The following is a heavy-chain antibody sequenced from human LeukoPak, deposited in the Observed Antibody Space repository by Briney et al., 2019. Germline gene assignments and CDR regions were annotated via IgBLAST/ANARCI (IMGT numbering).Heavy chain of an antibody. CDR1: GFTFSSHG. Sequence: GGSLRLSCAASGFTFSSHGMHWVRQAPGKGLEWVAVISYDGSNKYYADSVKGRFTISRDNSKNTLYLQMNSLRAEDTAVYYCARGLIYCSGGSCYSKYFQHWGQGTLVTVSS. CDR2: ISYDGSNK. CDR3: ARGLIYCSGGSCYSKYFQH. V-gene: IGHV3-30*03. J-gene: IGHJ1*01. D-gene: IGHD2-15*01.